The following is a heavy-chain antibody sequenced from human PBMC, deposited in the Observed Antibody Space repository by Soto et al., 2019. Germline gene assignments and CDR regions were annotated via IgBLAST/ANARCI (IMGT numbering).Heavy chain of an antibody. CDR2: ISAHNGNT. D-gene: IGHD2-15*01. CDR1: GYSFTGYG. CDR3: ARADYCSGGSCYPGATDY. Sequence: QVQLVQSGAEVKKPGASVKVSCKASGYSFTGYGINWLRQAPGQGLEWVGWISAHNGNTKSAQKLQGRVTMTTDTSTSTAYMEMGSLRSDDTAVYYCARADYCSGGSCYPGATDYWGQGTLVTVSS. J-gene: IGHJ4*02. V-gene: IGHV1-18*01.